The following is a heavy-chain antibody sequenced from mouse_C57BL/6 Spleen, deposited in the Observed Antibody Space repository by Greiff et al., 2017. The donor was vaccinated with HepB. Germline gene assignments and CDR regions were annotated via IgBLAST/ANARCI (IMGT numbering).Heavy chain of an antibody. CDR3: ARVEYYYGSSYPFDY. V-gene: IGHV1-82*01. CDR1: GYAFSSSW. CDR2: IYPGDGDT. J-gene: IGHJ2*01. D-gene: IGHD1-1*01. Sequence: QVQLQQSGPELVKPGASVKISCKASGYAFSSSWMNWVKQRPGKGLEWIGRIYPGDGDTNYNGKFKGKATLTADKSSSTAYMQLSSLTSEDSAVYFCARVEYYYGSSYPFDYWGQGTTLTVSS.